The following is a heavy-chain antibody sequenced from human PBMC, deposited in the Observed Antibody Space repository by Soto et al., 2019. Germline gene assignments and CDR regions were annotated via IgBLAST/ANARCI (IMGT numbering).Heavy chain of an antibody. D-gene: IGHD5-12*01. V-gene: IGHV6-1*01. CDR1: GDSVSSNTAS. CDR2: TYFRSRWYN. J-gene: IGHJ5*02. CDR3: AKGDNLGPKTGYAFDP. Sequence: SQTLSLTCAISGDSVSSNTASWNWIRQSPSRGLEWLGRTYFRSRWYNDYAVSVKSRIIINPDTSNNQFSLQLNSVTPEDTAVYFCAKGDNLGPKTGYAFDPWGQGIMVTVS.